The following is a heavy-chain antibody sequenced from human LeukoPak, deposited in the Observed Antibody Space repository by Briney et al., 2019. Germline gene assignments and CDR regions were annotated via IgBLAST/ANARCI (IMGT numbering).Heavy chain of an antibody. D-gene: IGHD1-26*01. CDR1: GYTFTSYD. CDR3: ARGSWSSGSDAAY. Sequence: ASVKVSCKASGYTFTSYDINWVRQATGQGLEWMGWMNPNSGNTGYAQKFQGRVTMTRNTSISTAYMALSSLRSEDTAVYYCARGSWSSGSDAAYWGQGPLLTVSS. CDR2: MNPNSGNT. V-gene: IGHV1-8*01. J-gene: IGHJ4*02.